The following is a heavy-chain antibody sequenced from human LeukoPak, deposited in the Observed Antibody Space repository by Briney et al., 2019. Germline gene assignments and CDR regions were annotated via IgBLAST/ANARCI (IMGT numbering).Heavy chain of an antibody. V-gene: IGHV3-23*01. CDR1: GFTFSSYT. D-gene: IGHD2-21*01. CDR3: SKAGAYILGDWPTLSKYNWFDH. Sequence: GGSLRLSCAASGFTFSSYTMSWVRQAPGKGLEWVSAICGGGGSTSYEESVKSGFTIFSENYKNNPHLLKNNLRAEDTAAYYCSKAGAYILGDWPTLSKYNWFDHWGQGTLVTVSS. J-gene: IGHJ5*02. CDR2: ICGGGGST.